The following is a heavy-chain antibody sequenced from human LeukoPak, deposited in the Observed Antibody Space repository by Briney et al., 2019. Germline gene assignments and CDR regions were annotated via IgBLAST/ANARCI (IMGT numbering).Heavy chain of an antibody. V-gene: IGHV3-30-3*01. Sequence: SGGSLRLSCAGSGLTFSRYTMHWVRQAPGKGLEWEAIISYDGSNKHYADSVKGRFTISRDNSKNTLSLQMNSLRAEDTAVYYCAREGWDGSGSLDYWGQGTLVTVSS. CDR3: AREGWDGSGSLDY. D-gene: IGHD3-10*01. CDR2: ISYDGSNK. J-gene: IGHJ4*02. CDR1: GLTFSRYT.